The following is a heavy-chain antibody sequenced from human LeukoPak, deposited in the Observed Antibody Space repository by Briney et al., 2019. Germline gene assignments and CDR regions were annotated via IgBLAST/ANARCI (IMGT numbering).Heavy chain of an antibody. D-gene: IGHD6-13*01. J-gene: IGHJ4*02. CDR2: ISSTGSPI. CDR1: GFSLSSYE. Sequence: PGGSLRLSCAASGFSLSSYEMNWVRQAPGKGPEWVAYISSTGSPIKYADSVKGRFTISRDSAKNSLFLQMNSLRAEDTAVYYCARPAGSSWYYFGYWGQGDLVIVSS. V-gene: IGHV3-48*03. CDR3: ARPAGSSWYYFGY.